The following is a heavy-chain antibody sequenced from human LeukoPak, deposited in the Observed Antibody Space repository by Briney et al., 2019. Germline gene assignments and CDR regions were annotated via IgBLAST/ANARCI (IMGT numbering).Heavy chain of an antibody. CDR2: ISAYNGNT. D-gene: IGHD1-26*01. J-gene: IGHJ4*02. CDR3: ARVALGAYDY. Sequence: ASVRVSFKASGYTFTSYGISWVRQAPGQGGEWMGWISAYNGNTNYAQKLQGRVTMTTDTSTSTAYTELRSLRSDDTAVYYCARVALGAYDYWGQGPLVTVSS. V-gene: IGHV1-18*01. CDR1: GYTFTSYG.